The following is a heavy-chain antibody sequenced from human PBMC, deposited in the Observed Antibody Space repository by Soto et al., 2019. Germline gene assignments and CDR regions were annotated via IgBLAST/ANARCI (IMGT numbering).Heavy chain of an antibody. CDR3: ARESFGYCDHDAFDI. Sequence: LLVESGGDLVQPGGSLRLSCAASGFTVSTNYMNWVRQPLGKGLEWVSRMYSGGSTFYTDSVKGRFTFSRDNPKNTVFLEMNSLRAEDTAVYYCARESFGYCDHDAFDIWCQGTMVTVSS. V-gene: IGHV3-66*01. CDR2: MYSGGST. J-gene: IGHJ3*02. CDR1: GFTVSTNY. D-gene: IGHD2-8*02.